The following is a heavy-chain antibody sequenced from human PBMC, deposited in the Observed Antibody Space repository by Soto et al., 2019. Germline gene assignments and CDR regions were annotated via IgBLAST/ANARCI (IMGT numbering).Heavy chain of an antibody. J-gene: IGHJ3*02. D-gene: IGHD3-3*01. V-gene: IGHV1-69*13. CDR1: GGTFSTYA. Sequence: SVKVSCKASGGTFSTYAISWVRQAPGQGLEWMGGIIPIFGTAKYAQKFQGRVTITADESTSTAYMELSSLRSGDTAVYYCAREIFGVIISGGRDAFDIWGQGTMVTVSS. CDR3: AREIFGVIISGGRDAFDI. CDR2: IIPIFGTA.